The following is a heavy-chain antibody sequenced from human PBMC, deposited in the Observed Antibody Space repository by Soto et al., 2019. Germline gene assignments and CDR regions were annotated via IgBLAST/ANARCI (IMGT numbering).Heavy chain of an antibody. J-gene: IGHJ4*02. V-gene: IGHV4-39*01. CDR1: GGSISSRTFW. CDR2: MYYSGSS. Sequence: QLHLQESGPGLVKPSETLSLTCSVSGGSISSRTFWWAWIRQPPGKGLEWIGDMYYSGSSYSSPSLKSRVTLSVDTSKDQLSLKLNSVTAAYTAVYYCARHPRDDYNYGGSGIFDYWGQGTLVTVSS. D-gene: IGHD4-4*01. CDR3: ARHPRDDYNYGGSGIFDY.